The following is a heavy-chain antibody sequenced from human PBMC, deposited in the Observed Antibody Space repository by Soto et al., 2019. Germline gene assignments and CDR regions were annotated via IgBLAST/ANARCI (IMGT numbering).Heavy chain of an antibody. V-gene: IGHV4-34*01. CDR3: ASLGYSYGFNWFDP. Sequence: TSETLSLTCAVYGGSFSGYYWSWIRQPPGKGLEWIGEINHSGSTNYNPSLKSRVTISVDTSKNQFSLKLSSVTAADTAVYYCASLGYSYGFNWFDPWGQGTLVTVSS. D-gene: IGHD5-18*01. CDR2: INHSGST. CDR1: GGSFSGYY. J-gene: IGHJ5*02.